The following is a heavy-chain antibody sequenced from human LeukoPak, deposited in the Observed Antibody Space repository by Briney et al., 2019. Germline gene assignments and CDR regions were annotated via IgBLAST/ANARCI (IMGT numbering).Heavy chain of an antibody. Sequence: ASETLSLTCSVSGDSITYFYWSWIRQAAGKGLEWIGRISSSGSTDYNASLKSRVTMSVDTSKNQLSLKVISVTAADTAVYYCARGKYFDYWGQGTLVTVSS. CDR2: ISSSGST. J-gene: IGHJ4*02. V-gene: IGHV4-4*07. CDR1: GDSITYFY. CDR3: ARGKYFDY.